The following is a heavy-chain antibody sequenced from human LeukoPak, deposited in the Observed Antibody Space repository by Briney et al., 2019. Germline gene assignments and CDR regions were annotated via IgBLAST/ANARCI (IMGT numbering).Heavy chain of an antibody. V-gene: IGHV4-39*07. CDR1: GDSISTSNYY. CDR3: ARDYLGGHYYYDSSAPLSSAFDI. D-gene: IGHD3-22*01. Sequence: SETLSLTCTVSGDSISTSNYYWGWIRQPPGKGLEWIGSIHQSETTYYNPSLKSRVTISIDTSQNQFSLKLNSGTAADTAVYYCARDYLGGHYYYDSSAPLSSAFDIWGQGTMVTVSS. CDR2: IHQSETT. J-gene: IGHJ3*02.